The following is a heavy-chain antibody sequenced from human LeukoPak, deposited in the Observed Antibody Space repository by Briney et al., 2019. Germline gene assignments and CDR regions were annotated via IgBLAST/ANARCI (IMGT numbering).Heavy chain of an antibody. CDR1: GGSFSGYY. J-gene: IGHJ5*02. Sequence: SETLSLTCAVYGGSFSGYYWSWIRQPPGKGLEWIGEINHSGSTNYNPSLKSRVTISVDTSKNQFSLKLSSVTAADTAVYYCARLIIAAAGSNWFDPWGQGTLVTVSS. CDR3: ARLIIAAAGSNWFDP. CDR2: INHSGST. D-gene: IGHD6-13*01. V-gene: IGHV4-34*01.